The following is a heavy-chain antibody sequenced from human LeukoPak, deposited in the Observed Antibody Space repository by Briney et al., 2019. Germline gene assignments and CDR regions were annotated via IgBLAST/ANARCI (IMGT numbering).Heavy chain of an antibody. J-gene: IGHJ4*02. CDR1: GFTFSSYA. CDR2: ISSNGGST. CDR3: ARSPSCSSASCYTNY. Sequence: GGSLRLSCAASGFTFSSYAMHWVRQAPGKGLEYVSAISSNGGSTYYANSVKGRFTISRDNSKNTLYLQMGSLRAEDMAVYYCARSPSCSSASCYTNYWGQGTLVTVSS. D-gene: IGHD2-2*02. V-gene: IGHV3-64*01.